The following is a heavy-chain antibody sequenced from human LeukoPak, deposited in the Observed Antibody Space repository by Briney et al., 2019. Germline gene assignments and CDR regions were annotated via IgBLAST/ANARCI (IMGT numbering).Heavy chain of an antibody. D-gene: IGHD6-19*01. CDR1: GFTFSSSS. J-gene: IGHJ4*02. CDR3: AKGSGWYV. Sequence: GGSLRLSCAASGFTFSSSSMSWVRQAPGKGLEWVSVINGSVGSTDYADSVKGRFTISRDNSKNTLYLQMNSLRAADTAVYYCAKGSGWYVWGQGTLVTVSS. V-gene: IGHV3-23*01. CDR2: INGSVGST.